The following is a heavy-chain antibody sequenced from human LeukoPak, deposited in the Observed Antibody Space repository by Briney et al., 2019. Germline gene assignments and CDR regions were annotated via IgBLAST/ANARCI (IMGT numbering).Heavy chain of an antibody. J-gene: IGHJ4*02. CDR1: GGSISSSSYY. D-gene: IGHD5-18*01. V-gene: IGHV4-39*01. Sequence: SETLSLTCTVSGGSISSSSYYWGWIRQPPGKGLEWIGNIYHTGSTYYNPSLKSRVTIYVDTPKNQFSLKLSSVTAADTAVYYCAGLSGHSYGYVDYWGQGTLVTVSS. CDR2: IYHTGST. CDR3: AGLSGHSYGYVDY.